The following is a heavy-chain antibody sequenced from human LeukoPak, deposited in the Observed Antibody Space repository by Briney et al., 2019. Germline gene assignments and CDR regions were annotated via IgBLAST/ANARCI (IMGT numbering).Heavy chain of an antibody. J-gene: IGHJ4*02. CDR2: INPSGGGT. CDR1: GYTFTSYY. D-gene: IGHD3-10*01. Sequence: GASVKVSCKASGYTFTSYYIHWVRQAPGQGLEWMGVINPSGGGTNYAQNFQGSVAMTRDTSTSTVYMELSSLRSEDAAVYYCARRGPLNFDYWGQGTLVTVSS. V-gene: IGHV1-46*01. CDR3: ARRGPLNFDY.